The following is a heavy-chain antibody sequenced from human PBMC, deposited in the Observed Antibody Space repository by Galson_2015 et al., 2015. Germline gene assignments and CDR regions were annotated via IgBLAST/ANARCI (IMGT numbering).Heavy chain of an antibody. V-gene: IGHV3-11*01. CDR2: IRSSGSTI. D-gene: IGHD5-12*01. Sequence: SLRLSCAASGFTFSDYYMSWIRQAPGKGLEWVSYIRSSGSTIYYADSVKGRFTISRDNAKNSLYLQMNSLRAEDTAVYYCARDRARIGYSGYLDYWGQGTLVTVSS. CDR3: ARDRARIGYSGYLDY. CDR1: GFTFSDYY. J-gene: IGHJ4*02.